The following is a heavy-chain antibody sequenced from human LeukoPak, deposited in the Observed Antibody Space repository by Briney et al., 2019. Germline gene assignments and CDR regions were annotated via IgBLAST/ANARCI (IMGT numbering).Heavy chain of an antibody. CDR1: GGSISSYY. D-gene: IGHD3-9*01. V-gene: IGHV4-4*07. J-gene: IGHJ3*02. CDR3: ARYRTYYDILTGYYEEGAFDI. CDR2: IYTSGST. Sequence: SETLSLTCTVSGGSISSYYWSWIRQPAGKGLEWLGRIYTSGSTNYNPSLKSRVTMSVDTSKNQFSLKLSSVTAADTAVYYCARYRTYYDILTGYYEEGAFDIWGQGTMVTVSS.